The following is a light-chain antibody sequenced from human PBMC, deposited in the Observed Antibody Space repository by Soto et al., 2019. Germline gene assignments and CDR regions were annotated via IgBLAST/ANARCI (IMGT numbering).Light chain of an antibody. CDR3: QQSYNSPQT. J-gene: IGKJ1*01. Sequence: DIQMTQSPSSLSASVGDRVTITCQASQDFGNCLNWYQQKAGRAPKFLMQDASNLETGVPSRFSGSGSGTDFTLTISSLQPEDFATYSCQQSYNSPQTFGQGTKVDIK. CDR1: QDFGNC. CDR2: DAS. V-gene: IGKV1-33*01.